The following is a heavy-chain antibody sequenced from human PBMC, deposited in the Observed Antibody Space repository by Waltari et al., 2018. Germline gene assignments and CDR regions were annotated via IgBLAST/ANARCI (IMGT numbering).Heavy chain of an antibody. V-gene: IGHV4-39*01. Sequence: GWIRQPPWQGLEWIGTMSYLGATYSSPSLKSRVTISRDTSTNQLSLKLGSVTAADTAMYYCATYIGASVGTAAFDVWGQGTMVTVSS. CDR3: ATYIGASVGTAAFDV. CDR2: MSYLGAT. D-gene: IGHD5-12*01. J-gene: IGHJ3*01.